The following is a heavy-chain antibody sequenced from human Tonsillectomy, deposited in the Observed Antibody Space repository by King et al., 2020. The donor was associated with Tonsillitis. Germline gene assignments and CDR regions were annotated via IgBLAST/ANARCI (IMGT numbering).Heavy chain of an antibody. CDR2: INAGNGNT. CDR3: ARDVEAVAGTGMDV. V-gene: IGHV1-3*01. CDR1: GYTFTSYP. Sequence: VQLVQSGAEVKKPGASVKVSCKASGYTFTSYPMHWVRQAPGQRLEWMGWINAGNGNTKYSQKFQGRVTITRDTSASTAYMELSSLRSEDTAVYYCARDVEAVAGTGMDVWGQGTTVTVSS. J-gene: IGHJ6*02. D-gene: IGHD6-19*01.